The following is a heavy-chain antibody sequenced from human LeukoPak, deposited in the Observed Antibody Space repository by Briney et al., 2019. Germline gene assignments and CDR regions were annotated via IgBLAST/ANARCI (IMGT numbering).Heavy chain of an antibody. J-gene: IGHJ6*02. CDR1: GYTFTNHY. Sequence: ASVKVSCKASGYTFTNHYINWVRQAPGQGLEWMGIINPSGGSTSYGQKSQGRVTMTRDTSTTTVYMELSSLRSEDTAVYYCARAPGDYYYYAMDVWGQGTTVTVSS. CDR2: INPSGGST. V-gene: IGHV1-46*01. CDR3: ARAPGDYYYYAMDV.